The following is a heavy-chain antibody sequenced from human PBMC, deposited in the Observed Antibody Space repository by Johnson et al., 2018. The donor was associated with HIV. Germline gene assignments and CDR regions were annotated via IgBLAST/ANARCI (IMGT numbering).Heavy chain of an antibody. V-gene: IGHV3-23*04. CDR2: ISGSGGST. J-gene: IGHJ3*02. CDR1: GFTFSNAW. CDR3: AREGGRDAFDI. D-gene: IGHD2-15*01. Sequence: VQLVESGGGVVRPGGSLRLSCAASGFTFSNAWMSWVRQAPGKGLEWVSAISGSGGSTYYADSVKGRFTISRDNSKNTLYLQMNSLRAEDTAVYYCAREGGRDAFDIWGQGTMVTVSS.